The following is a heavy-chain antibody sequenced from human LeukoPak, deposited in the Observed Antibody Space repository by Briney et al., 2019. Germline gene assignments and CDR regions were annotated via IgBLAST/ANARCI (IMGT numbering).Heavy chain of an antibody. V-gene: IGHV4-34*01. CDR3: ARGLRGNSYGGV. J-gene: IGHJ4*02. Sequence: SEPLSLTCAVYGGSFSGYYGSWIRQPPGKGLEWIGEMNHSGSIYYNPSLKRRVTISVDTSTNHFSLKLSSVPAADTAVYYCARGLRGNSYGGVWGQGTLVSVSS. CDR1: GGSFSGYY. CDR2: MNHSGSI. D-gene: IGHD5-18*01.